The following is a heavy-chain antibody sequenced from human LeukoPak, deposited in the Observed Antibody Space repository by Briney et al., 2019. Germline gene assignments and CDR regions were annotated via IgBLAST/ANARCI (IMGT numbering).Heavy chain of an antibody. CDR3: ARGGYSGYDPFDY. D-gene: IGHD5-12*01. CDR2: IIPIFGTA. J-gene: IGHJ4*02. Sequence: ASVKVSCKASGGTFSSYAISWVRQAPGQGLEWMGGIIPIFGTANYAQKFQGRVTITADESTSTAYMELSSLRSEDTAVYYCARGGYSGYDPFDYWGQGTLVTVSS. V-gene: IGHV1-69*13. CDR1: GGTFSSYA.